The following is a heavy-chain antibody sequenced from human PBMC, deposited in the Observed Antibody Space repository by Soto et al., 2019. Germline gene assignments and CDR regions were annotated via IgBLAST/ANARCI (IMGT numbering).Heavy chain of an antibody. D-gene: IGHD3-3*01. CDR2: INPATGAA. J-gene: IGHJ3*02. CDR1: GYPVTAYY. CDR3: ARGGGVGVAGSAAFDM. V-gene: IGHV1-2*02. Sequence: QLHLVQSGAVVKKPGASVTVSCSASGYPVTAYYMHWVRQAPGRGLEWMGGINPATGAAKYTKTWRGRVTLTRDTATSAVFMELSGPTSEDPAVFYWARGGGVGVAGSAAFDMWGQGTLVTVSS.